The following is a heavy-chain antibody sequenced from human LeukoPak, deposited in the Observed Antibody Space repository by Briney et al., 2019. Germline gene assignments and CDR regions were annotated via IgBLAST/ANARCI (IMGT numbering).Heavy chain of an antibody. J-gene: IGHJ3*02. CDR1: GFTFSSYS. Sequence: GGSLRLSCAASGFTFSSYSKNWVRQAPGKGLEWVSSISSSSSYIYYADSVKGRFTISRDNAKNSLYLQMNSLRAEDTAVYYCARDYAKGLGDAFDIWGQGTMVTVSS. CDR3: ARDYAKGLGDAFDI. CDR2: ISSSSSYI. D-gene: IGHD2-2*01. V-gene: IGHV3-21*01.